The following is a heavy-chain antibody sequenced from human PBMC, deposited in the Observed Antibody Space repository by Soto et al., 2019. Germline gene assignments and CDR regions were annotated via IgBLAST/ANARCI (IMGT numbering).Heavy chain of an antibody. CDR3: AKDSNIVVVTCATGGMDV. CDR2: INPNNGDT. V-gene: IGHV1-2*02. CDR1: GYTFTDYY. Sequence: VQLVQSGAEVKKPGASVKVSCKASGYTFTDYYIYWVRQAPGQGLEWLGWINPNNGDTNYAQKFQGRVTMTRVTYISTAYMELSSLRSDDTALYYCAKDSNIVVVTCATGGMDVWGQGTTVTVSS. D-gene: IGHD2-2*01. J-gene: IGHJ6*02.